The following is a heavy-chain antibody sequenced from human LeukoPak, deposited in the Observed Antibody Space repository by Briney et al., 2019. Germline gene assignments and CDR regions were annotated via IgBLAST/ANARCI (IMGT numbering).Heavy chain of an antibody. CDR2: IYYSGST. J-gene: IGHJ4*02. Sequence: SETLSLTCTVSGGSISSSSYYWGWIRQPPGKGLEWIGSIYYSGSTYYNPSLKSRVTISVDTSKNQFSLKLSSVTAADTAVYYCASQRYSSGWYDYWGQGTLVTVSS. CDR1: GGSISSSSYY. V-gene: IGHV4-39*07. CDR3: ASQRYSSGWYDY. D-gene: IGHD6-19*01.